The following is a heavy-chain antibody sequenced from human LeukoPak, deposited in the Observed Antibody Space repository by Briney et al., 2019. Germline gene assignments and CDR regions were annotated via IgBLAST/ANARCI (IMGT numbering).Heavy chain of an antibody. CDR3: VGSYYYYYGMDV. CDR1: GVSISSSSYY. V-gene: IGHV4-39*01. CDR2: IYYSGST. J-gene: IGHJ6*02. Sequence: SETLSLTCTVSGVSISSSSYYWGWIRQPPGKGLESIGSIYYSGSTYCNPSLKSRVTISVDTSKNQFSLKLSSVTAADTAVYYCVGSYYYYYGMDVWGQGTTVTVSS. D-gene: IGHD3-10*01.